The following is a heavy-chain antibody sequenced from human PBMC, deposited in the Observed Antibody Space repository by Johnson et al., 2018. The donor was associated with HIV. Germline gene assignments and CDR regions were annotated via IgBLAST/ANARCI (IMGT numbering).Heavy chain of an antibody. D-gene: IGHD6-19*01. CDR2: INWNGGST. Sequence: VQLVESGGGVVRPGGSLRLSCAASGFTFDDYGMSWVRQAPGKGLEWVSGINWNGGSTGYADSVKGRFTISRDNAMNSLYLQMNSLRAEDTALYYCARDRKYSSGWKDAFDIWGQGTMVTVSS. J-gene: IGHJ3*02. CDR3: ARDRKYSSGWKDAFDI. V-gene: IGHV3-20*04. CDR1: GFTFDDYG.